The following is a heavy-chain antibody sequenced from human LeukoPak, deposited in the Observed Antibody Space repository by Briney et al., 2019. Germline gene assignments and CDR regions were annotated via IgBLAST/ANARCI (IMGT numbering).Heavy chain of an antibody. V-gene: IGHV3-74*01. CDR2: INSDGSSA. Sequence: PGGSLRLFCAASGFTFSSYWMHWVRQGPGKGLVWVSRINSDGSSASYADSVKGRFTIFRDNAKNTLYLQMNSLRAEDTAVYYCARDNSYGAFDDWGQGTLVTVSS. CDR1: GFTFSSYW. D-gene: IGHD4/OR15-4a*01. CDR3: ARDNSYGAFDD. J-gene: IGHJ4*02.